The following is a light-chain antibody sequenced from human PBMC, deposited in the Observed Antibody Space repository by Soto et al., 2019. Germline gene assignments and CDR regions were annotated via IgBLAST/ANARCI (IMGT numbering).Light chain of an antibody. CDR3: HQYGSSPRT. CDR2: GAS. J-gene: IGKJ1*01. Sequence: IVLTHSPCTLSLSPWERVTLSCMASQSVSSSYLAWYQQKPGQAPRLLIYGASSRATGIPDRFSGSGSGTDFTLTISRLEPEDFAVYYCHQYGSSPRTFGQGTKV. CDR1: QSVSSSY. V-gene: IGKV3-20*01.